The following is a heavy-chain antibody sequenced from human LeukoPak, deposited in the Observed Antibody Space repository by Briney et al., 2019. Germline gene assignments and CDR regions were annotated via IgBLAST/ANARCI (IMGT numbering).Heavy chain of an antibody. CDR2: IRYDGSNK. Sequence: GGSLRLSCTASGFTFSNYGMHWVRQAPGKGLEWVAFIRYDGSNKYYADSVKGRFTISRDNSKNTLYLQMNSLRAEDTAVYYCARDPTYPCSGGSCYYAFDIWGQGTMVTVSS. D-gene: IGHD2-15*01. CDR3: ARDPTYPCSGGSCYYAFDI. V-gene: IGHV3-30*02. CDR1: GFTFSNYG. J-gene: IGHJ3*02.